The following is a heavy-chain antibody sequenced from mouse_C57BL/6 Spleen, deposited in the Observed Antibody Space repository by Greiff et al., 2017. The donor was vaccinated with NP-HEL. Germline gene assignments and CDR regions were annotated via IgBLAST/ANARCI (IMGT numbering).Heavy chain of an antibody. CDR1: GYTFTSYW. J-gene: IGHJ2*01. V-gene: IGHV1-69*01. D-gene: IGHD2-4*01. CDR2: IDPSDSYT. Sequence: VQLKQPGAELVMPGASVKLSCKASGYTFTSYWMHWVKQRPGQGLEWIGEIDPSDSYTNYNQKFKGKSTLTVDKSSSTAYMQLSSLTSEDSAVYNCARIRLYDYDLGCWGQGTTLTVST. CDR3: ARIRLYDYDLGC.